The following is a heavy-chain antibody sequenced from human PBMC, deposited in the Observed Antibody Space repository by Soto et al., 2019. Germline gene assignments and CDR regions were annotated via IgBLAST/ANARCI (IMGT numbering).Heavy chain of an antibody. D-gene: IGHD2-2*01. CDR2: INAGNGNT. CDR1: GYTFTSYA. Sequence: ASVKFSCKASGYTFTSYAMHWVRQAPGQRLEWMGWINAGNGNTKYSQKFQGRVTITRDTSASTAYMELSSLRSEDTAVYYCARDVEYQLHFYYYYGMDVWGQGTTVTVSS. J-gene: IGHJ6*02. V-gene: IGHV1-3*01. CDR3: ARDVEYQLHFYYYYGMDV.